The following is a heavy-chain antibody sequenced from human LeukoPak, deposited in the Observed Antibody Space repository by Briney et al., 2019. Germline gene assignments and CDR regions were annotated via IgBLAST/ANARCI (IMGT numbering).Heavy chain of an antibody. D-gene: IGHD5-24*01. CDR1: GFTFSSYG. CDR2: ISYDGSNK. J-gene: IGHJ3*02. Sequence: QPGGSLRLSCAASGFTFSSYGMHWVRQAPGKGLEWVAVISYDGSNKYYADSVKGRFTISRDNSKNTLYLQMNSLRAEDTAVYYCARSTEMATITWSDAFDIWGQGTMVTVSS. CDR3: ARSTEMATITWSDAFDI. V-gene: IGHV3-30*03.